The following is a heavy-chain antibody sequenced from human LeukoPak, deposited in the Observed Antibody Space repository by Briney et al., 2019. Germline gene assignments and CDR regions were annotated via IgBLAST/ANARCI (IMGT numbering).Heavy chain of an antibody. J-gene: IGHJ4*02. CDR1: GFNFDDHA. CDR2: VSGDGSVT. Sequence: GGSLRLSCAASGFNFDDHAMHWVRQPPGGGRQWVSLVSGDGSVTHYADSVKGRFTASRDNNKNSLYLQMDSLTTEDTAFYYCAKDQYTSGWFTWFDFWGRGTLVTVSS. CDR3: AKDQYTSGWFTWFDF. D-gene: IGHD6-19*01. V-gene: IGHV3-43*02.